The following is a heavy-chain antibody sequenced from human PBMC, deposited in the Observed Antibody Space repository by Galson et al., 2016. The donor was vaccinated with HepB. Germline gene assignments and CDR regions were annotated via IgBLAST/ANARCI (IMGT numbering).Heavy chain of an antibody. J-gene: IGHJ6*02. V-gene: IGHV3-30*18. CDR2: ISYDGSDK. CDR3: AKDRRYYDRSGYFWEGYYYDGMDV. CDR1: GFTFSSYG. D-gene: IGHD3-22*01. Sequence: SLRLSCAASGFTFSSYGMHWVRQAPGKGLEWVAVISYDGSDKYYAESVKGRFTISRDNSKNTLYLQMNSLRPEDTAVYYCAKDRRYYDRSGYFWEGYYYDGMDVWGQGTTVTVSS.